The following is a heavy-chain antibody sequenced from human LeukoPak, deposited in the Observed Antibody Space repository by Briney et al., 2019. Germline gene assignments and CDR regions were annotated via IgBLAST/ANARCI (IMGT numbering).Heavy chain of an antibody. V-gene: IGHV1-69*01. CDR3: ASGYSSGWYPPNYYYYGMDV. Sequence: SVKVSCKASGGTLSSYAISWVRQAPGQGLEWMGGIIPIFGTANYAQKFQGRVTITADESTSTAYMELSSLRSEDTAVYYCASGYSSGWYPPNYYYYGMDVWGQGTTVTVSS. D-gene: IGHD6-19*01. CDR2: IIPIFGTA. J-gene: IGHJ6*02. CDR1: GGTLSSYA.